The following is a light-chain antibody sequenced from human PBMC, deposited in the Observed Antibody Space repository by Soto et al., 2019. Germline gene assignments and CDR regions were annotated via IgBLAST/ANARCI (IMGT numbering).Light chain of an antibody. Sequence: QSALTQPASVSGSPGQSITISCTGSSSDVGGHNHVSWYQQHPGKAPKLIIYEVGNRPSGVSNRFSGSKSGNTASLTISGFQAEYEADYYCNSYTSRSTHVFGTGTKLTVL. V-gene: IGLV2-14*01. CDR1: SSDVGGHNH. CDR2: EVG. CDR3: NSYTSRSTHV. J-gene: IGLJ1*01.